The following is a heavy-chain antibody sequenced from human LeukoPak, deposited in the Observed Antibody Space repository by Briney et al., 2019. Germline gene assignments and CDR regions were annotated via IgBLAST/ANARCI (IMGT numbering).Heavy chain of an antibody. D-gene: IGHD4-17*01. CDR2: IYYNKNT. V-gene: IGHV4-59*01. CDR3: ARGDGPYYFDY. CDR1: GGSISNYY. Sequence: SETLSLTCTVSGGSISNYYWSWIRQPPGKGLEWIGYIYYNKNTNYNPSLKSRVTISLATSKTQFSLKLSSVTAADTAVYYCARGDGPYYFDYWGQGTLVTVSS. J-gene: IGHJ4*02.